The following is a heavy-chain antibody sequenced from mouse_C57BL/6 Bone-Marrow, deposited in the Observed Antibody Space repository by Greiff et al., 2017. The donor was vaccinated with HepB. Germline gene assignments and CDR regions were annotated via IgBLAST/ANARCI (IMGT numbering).Heavy chain of an antibody. Sequence: EVQLQQSGAELVRPGASVKLSCTASGFNIKDDYMHWVKQRPEQGLEWIGWIDPENGDTEYASKFQGKATITADTSSNTAYLQLSSLTSEDTAVYYCTERTGDYWGQGTTLTVSS. CDR2: IDPENGDT. J-gene: IGHJ2*01. V-gene: IGHV14-4*01. CDR1: GFNIKDDY. D-gene: IGHD4-1*01. CDR3: TERTGDY.